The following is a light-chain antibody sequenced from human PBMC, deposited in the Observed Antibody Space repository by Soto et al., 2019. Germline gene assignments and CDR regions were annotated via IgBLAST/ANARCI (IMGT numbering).Light chain of an antibody. CDR3: CSYTTSNTRQIV. J-gene: IGLJ1*01. CDR2: DVS. V-gene: IGLV2-14*01. Sequence: QSALTQPASVSGSPGQSITISCTGTSSDVGGYNYVSWYQQHPGKAPKFMIYDVSNRPSGVSNRFSGSKSGNTASLTISGLQGEDEADYYCCSYTTSNTRQIVFGTGTKLTVL. CDR1: SSDVGGYNY.